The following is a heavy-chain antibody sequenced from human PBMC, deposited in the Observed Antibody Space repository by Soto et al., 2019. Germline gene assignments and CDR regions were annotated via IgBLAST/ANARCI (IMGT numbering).Heavy chain of an antibody. Sequence: GASVKVCCKASGYTFTGYYMHWVRQAPGQGLEWMGWINPNSGGTNYAQKFQGQVTISADKSISTAYLQWSSLKASDTAMYYCESPRIRYYDILTGTDAFDIWGQGTMVTVSS. J-gene: IGHJ3*02. D-gene: IGHD3-9*01. CDR2: INPNSGGT. V-gene: IGHV1-2*02. CDR3: ESPRIRYYDILTGTDAFDI. CDR1: GYTFTGYY.